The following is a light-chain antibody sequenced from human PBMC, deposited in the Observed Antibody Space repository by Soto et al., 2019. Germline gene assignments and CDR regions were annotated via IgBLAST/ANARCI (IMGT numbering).Light chain of an antibody. Sequence: EIASTQSPDTLSLSPGERAPLSCLASQSVSSYLAWYQQKPGQAPRLLIYDASNRATGIPARFSGSGSGTDFTLTISSLEPEDFAVYYCQQRSNWPRTFGQGTKVDI. J-gene: IGKJ1*01. V-gene: IGKV3-11*01. CDR3: QQRSNWPRT. CDR2: DAS. CDR1: QSVSSY.